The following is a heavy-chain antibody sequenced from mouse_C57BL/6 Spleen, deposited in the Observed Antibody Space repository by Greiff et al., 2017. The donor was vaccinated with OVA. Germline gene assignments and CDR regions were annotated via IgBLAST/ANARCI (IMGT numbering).Heavy chain of an antibody. CDR2: ISDGGSYT. V-gene: IGHV5-4*01. J-gene: IGHJ2*01. Sequence: EVQRVESGGGLVKPGGSLKLSCAASGFTFSSYAMSWVRQTPEKRLEWVATISDGGSYTYYPDNVKGRFTISRDNAKNNLYLQMSHLKSEDTAMYYCARDAGYLDYWGQGTTLTVSS. CDR1: GFTFSSYA. CDR3: ARDAGYLDY.